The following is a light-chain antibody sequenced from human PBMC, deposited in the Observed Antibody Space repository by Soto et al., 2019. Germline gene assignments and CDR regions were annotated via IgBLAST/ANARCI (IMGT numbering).Light chain of an antibody. CDR1: SSDVGGYNY. CDR3: SSYTTSSPHVI. V-gene: IGLV2-14*01. J-gene: IGLJ2*01. Sequence: QSALTQPASVSGSPGQSITISCTGTSSDVGGYNYVSWYQQHPRKAPKLMIYDVSNRPSGVSNRFSGSKSGNTASLTISGLQAEDEADYYCSSYTTSSPHVIFGGGTKLTVL. CDR2: DVS.